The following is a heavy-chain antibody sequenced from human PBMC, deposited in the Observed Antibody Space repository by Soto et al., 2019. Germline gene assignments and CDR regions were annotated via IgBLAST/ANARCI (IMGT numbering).Heavy chain of an antibody. CDR2: IYFTGAT. Sequence: QVQLQESGPGLVKPSQTLSLTCNVSGGSISSGTSYWTWIRQHPGEGLEWIVHIYFTGATYSNPSLRSRLSMSVDTSKSQFSLKLTSVTAADTATYSCAPIPRRGYSYGIDYWGQGTLVTVSS. CDR3: APIPRRGYSYGIDY. D-gene: IGHD3-22*01. J-gene: IGHJ4*02. CDR1: GGSISSGTSY. V-gene: IGHV4-31*03.